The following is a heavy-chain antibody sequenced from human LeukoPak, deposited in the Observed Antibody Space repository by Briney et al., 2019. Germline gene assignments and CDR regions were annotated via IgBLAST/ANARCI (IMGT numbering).Heavy chain of an antibody. CDR1: GGSISSGGYY. CDR3: AGGGHSSSWYKFAMDV. D-gene: IGHD6-13*01. V-gene: IGHV4-39*02. J-gene: IGHJ6*02. CDR2: INHSGST. Sequence: SETLSLTCTVSGGSISSGGYYWNWIRQPPGKGLEWIGEINHSGSTNYNPSLKSRVTISVGTSKNHFSLKLTSVTAADTAVYYCAGGGHSSSWYKFAMDVWGQGTTVTVSS.